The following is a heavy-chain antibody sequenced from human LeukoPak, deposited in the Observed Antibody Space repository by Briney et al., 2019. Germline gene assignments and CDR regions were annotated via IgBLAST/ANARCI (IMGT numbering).Heavy chain of an antibody. V-gene: IGHV3-30-3*01. CDR1: EVTYRNYA. CDR2: ISYDGNTI. CDR3: ARSGGLQKFDY. D-gene: IGHD4-11*01. J-gene: IGHJ4*02. Sequence: GRSLRLSCAASEVTYRNYAVHWVRQVPGKGLQWVAVISYDGNTIHYADSVKGRFIISRDTSKNTLYLQMNSLRAEDTAVYYCARSGGLQKFDYWGQGTLVTVSS.